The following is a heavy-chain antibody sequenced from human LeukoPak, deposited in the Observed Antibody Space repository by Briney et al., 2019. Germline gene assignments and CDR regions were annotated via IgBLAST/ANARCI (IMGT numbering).Heavy chain of an antibody. CDR3: ARVFPIIVGAIGAFDI. D-gene: IGHD1-26*01. Sequence: GGSLRLSCAASGFTFSSFGMHWVRQAPGKGLEWVTVISYDGSNKYYADSVKGRFTISRDNAKNSLYLQMNSLRAEDTAVYYCARVFPIIVGAIGAFDIWGQGTMVTVSS. V-gene: IGHV3-30*03. CDR1: GFTFSSFG. J-gene: IGHJ3*02. CDR2: ISYDGSNK.